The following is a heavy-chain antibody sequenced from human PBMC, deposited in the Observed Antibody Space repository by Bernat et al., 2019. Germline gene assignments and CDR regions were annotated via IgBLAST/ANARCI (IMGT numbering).Heavy chain of an antibody. V-gene: IGHV3-53*01. D-gene: IGHD1-1*01. J-gene: IGHJ6*03. CDR3: ARDHRGGTGFYYYMDG. CDR1: GFTFSSNY. Sequence: EVQLVESGGGLIQPGGSLRLSCAASGFTFSSNYMSWVRQAPGKGLEWVSVIYSGGSIYYADYVKGRFTISRDNSKNTLYLQMNSLSAEDTAVYYCARDHRGGTGFYYYMDGRRRGTTLSVSS. CDR2: IYSGGSI.